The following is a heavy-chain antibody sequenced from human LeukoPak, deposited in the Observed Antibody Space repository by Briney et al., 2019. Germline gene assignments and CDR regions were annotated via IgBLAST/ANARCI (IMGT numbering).Heavy chain of an antibody. D-gene: IGHD3-22*01. J-gene: IGHJ4*02. CDR2: MSYDGSNK. V-gene: IGHV3-30-3*01. Sequence: GGSLRLSCAASGFTFSSYAMHWVRQAPGKGLEWVAVMSYDGSNKYYADSVKGRFTISRDNSKNTLYPQMNSLRAEDTAVYYCARARYYYDSSGLLDYWGQGTLVTVSS. CDR1: GFTFSSYA. CDR3: ARARYYYDSSGLLDY.